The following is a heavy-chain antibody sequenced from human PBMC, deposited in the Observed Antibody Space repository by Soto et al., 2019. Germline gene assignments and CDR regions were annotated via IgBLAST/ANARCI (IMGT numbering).Heavy chain of an antibody. CDR2: MNPNSGNT. D-gene: IGHD3-3*01. J-gene: IGHJ6*03. Sequence: ASVKVSCKASGYTFTSYDINWVRQATGQGLEWMGWMNPNSGNTGYAQKFQGRVTMTRNTSISTAYMELSSLRSEDTAVYYCARGSYYDFWSGFYYYYYMDVWGKGTTDTVSS. CDR1: GYTFTSYD. V-gene: IGHV1-8*01. CDR3: ARGSYYDFWSGFYYYYYMDV.